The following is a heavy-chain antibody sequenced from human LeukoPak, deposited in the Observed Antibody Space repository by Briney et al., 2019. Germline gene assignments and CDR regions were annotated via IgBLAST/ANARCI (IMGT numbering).Heavy chain of an antibody. Sequence: PSETLSLTCTVSGGSISSYYWSWIRQPPGKGLEWIGYIYYSGSTNYNPSLKSRVTISVDTSKNQFSLKLSSVTAADTAVYYCAREVVGAGGFDYWGQGTLVTVSS. CDR3: AREVVGAGGFDY. CDR1: GGSISSYY. J-gene: IGHJ4*02. V-gene: IGHV4-59*01. D-gene: IGHD1-26*01. CDR2: IYYSGST.